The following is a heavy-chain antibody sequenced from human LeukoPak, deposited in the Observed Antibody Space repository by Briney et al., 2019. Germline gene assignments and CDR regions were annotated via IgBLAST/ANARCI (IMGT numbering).Heavy chain of an antibody. CDR3: ARDPGIAAAGRNYYYYYFMDV. CDR2: INPNSGGT. D-gene: IGHD6-13*01. Sequence: ASLKVSCKASGYTFTGYYMHWVRQAPGQGLEWMGWINPNSGGTNYAQNFQGRVTMTRDTSISTAYMELSRLKSDDTAVYYCARDPGIAAAGRNYYYYYFMDVWGKGTTVTISS. V-gene: IGHV1-2*02. CDR1: GYTFTGYY. J-gene: IGHJ6*03.